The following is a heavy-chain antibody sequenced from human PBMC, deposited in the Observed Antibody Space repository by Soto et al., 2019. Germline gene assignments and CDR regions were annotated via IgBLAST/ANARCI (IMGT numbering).Heavy chain of an antibody. J-gene: IGHJ5*02. CDR3: GRDIYTPSFDP. CDR1: GFTFSSYW. V-gene: IGHV3-7*01. CDR2: IKQDGSEK. D-gene: IGHD2-15*01. Sequence: PGGSLRLSCAASGFTFSSYWMSWVRQAPGKGLEWVANIKQDGSEKYYVDSVKGRFTISRDNAKNSLYLQMNSLRAEDTAVYYCGRDIYTPSFDPWGQGTLVTVSS.